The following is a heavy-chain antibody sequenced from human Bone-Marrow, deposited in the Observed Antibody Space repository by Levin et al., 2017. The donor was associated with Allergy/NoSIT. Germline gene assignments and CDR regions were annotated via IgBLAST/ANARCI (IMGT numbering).Heavy chain of an antibody. CDR3: ARDQTIGYVDGEDASDI. CDR1: GFTFGDYA. V-gene: IGHV3-49*04. CDR2: IRARIYGATT. D-gene: IGHD2-2*03. J-gene: IGHJ3*02. Sequence: PGGSLRLSCTASGFTFGDYAINWVRQAPGKGLEWVSFIRARIYGATTEYAASVRGRFTISRDDSKSVAYLEMSTLKSEDTAVYYCARDQTIGYVDGEDASDIWGHGTMVTVSS.